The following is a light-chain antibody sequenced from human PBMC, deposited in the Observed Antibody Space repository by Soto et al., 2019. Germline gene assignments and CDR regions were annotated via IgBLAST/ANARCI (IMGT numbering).Light chain of an antibody. J-gene: IGKJ2*01. V-gene: IGKV2-28*01. CDR3: MQALQMPNA. Sequence: DIVMTPPSPSLPVTPGEPASISCRSSQSLLHTNGYNYLDWYLQKPGQSPQLLLFLGSNRASGVPDRFTGSGSGPDFTLKINRVEAEDVGVYSCMQALQMPNAFGQGTKLEIK. CDR2: LGS. CDR1: QSLLHTNGYNY.